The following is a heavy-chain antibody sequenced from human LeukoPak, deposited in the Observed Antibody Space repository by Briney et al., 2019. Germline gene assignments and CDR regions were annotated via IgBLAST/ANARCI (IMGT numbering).Heavy chain of an antibody. CDR1: GFTFSNYA. Sequence: GGSLRLSCAATGFTFSNYAIHWGRQTPGKGLEWVAFISDDGSRQHYADSVKGRFTISRDNSKNTLNLQMNSLRAEDTAVYYCVKDRTGTYTLDYWGQGTLVTVSS. CDR2: ISDDGSRQ. V-gene: IGHV3-30-3*01. J-gene: IGHJ4*02. CDR3: VKDRTGTYTLDY. D-gene: IGHD3-10*01.